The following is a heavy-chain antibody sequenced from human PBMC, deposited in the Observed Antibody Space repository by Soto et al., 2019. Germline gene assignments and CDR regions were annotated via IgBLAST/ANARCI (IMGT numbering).Heavy chain of an antibody. J-gene: IGHJ4*02. CDR1: GYSFTSYW. Sequence: GESLKISCKGSGYSFTSYWIGWVRQMPGKGLEWMGIIYPGDSDTRYSPSFQGQVTISADKSISTAYLQWSSLKASDTAMYYCARQHHYDSSGYYSPLYYFDYWGQGTLVTVSS. V-gene: IGHV5-51*01. CDR3: ARQHHYDSSGYYSPLYYFDY. D-gene: IGHD3-22*01. CDR2: IYPGDSDT.